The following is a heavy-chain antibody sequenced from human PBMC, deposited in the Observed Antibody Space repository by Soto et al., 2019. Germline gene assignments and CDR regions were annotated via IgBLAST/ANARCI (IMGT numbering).Heavy chain of an antibody. Sequence: GGSLRLSCAASGFTFSSYAMHWVRQAPGKGLEWVAVISYDGSNKYYADSVKGRFTISRDNSKNTLYLQMNSLRAEDTAVYYCARGLAEWELYDAFDIWGQGTMVTVSS. J-gene: IGHJ3*02. CDR1: GFTFSSYA. V-gene: IGHV3-30-3*01. D-gene: IGHD1-26*01. CDR3: ARGLAEWELYDAFDI. CDR2: ISYDGSNK.